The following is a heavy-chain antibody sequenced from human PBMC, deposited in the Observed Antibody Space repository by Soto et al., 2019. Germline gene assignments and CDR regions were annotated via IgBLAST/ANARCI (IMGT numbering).Heavy chain of an antibody. Sequence: SLRLSCVASGFTFRNYWMSWLRQAPGKGLEWVANTNQDGRERYSVDSVKGRFTISRDNAKNSMHLQMNSLRAEDTAVYYCARDGSGYSTDWGQGTLVTVSS. CDR1: GFTFRNYW. D-gene: IGHD5-18*01. V-gene: IGHV3-7*01. CDR3: ARDGSGYSTD. J-gene: IGHJ4*02. CDR2: TNQDGRER.